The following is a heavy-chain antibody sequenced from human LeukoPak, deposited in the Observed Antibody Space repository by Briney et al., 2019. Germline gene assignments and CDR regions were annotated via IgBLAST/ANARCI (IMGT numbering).Heavy chain of an antibody. CDR1: GGSISSYY. J-gene: IGHJ4*02. V-gene: IGHV4-59*08. Sequence: TSETLSLTCTVSGGSISSYYWSWIRQPPGKGLEWIGYIYYSGSTNYNPSLKSRVTISVDTSKNQFSLKLSSVTAAGTAVYYCARTSWLQSSYYFDYWGQGTLVTVSS. D-gene: IGHD5-24*01. CDR2: IYYSGST. CDR3: ARTSWLQSSYYFDY.